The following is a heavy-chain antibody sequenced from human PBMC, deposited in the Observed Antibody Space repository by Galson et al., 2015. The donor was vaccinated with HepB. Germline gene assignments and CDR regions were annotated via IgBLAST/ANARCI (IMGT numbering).Heavy chain of an antibody. CDR3: ARDLDYYDSSGYYYYYYGMDV. CDR2: IYSGGST. CDR1: GFTVSSNY. Sequence: SLRLSCAASGFTVSSNYMSWVRQAPGKGLEWVSVIYSGGSTYYADSVKGRFTISRDNSKNTLYLQMNSLRAEDTAVYYCARDLDYYDSSGYYYYYYGMDVWGQGTTVTVSS. D-gene: IGHD3-22*01. J-gene: IGHJ6*02. V-gene: IGHV3-66*01.